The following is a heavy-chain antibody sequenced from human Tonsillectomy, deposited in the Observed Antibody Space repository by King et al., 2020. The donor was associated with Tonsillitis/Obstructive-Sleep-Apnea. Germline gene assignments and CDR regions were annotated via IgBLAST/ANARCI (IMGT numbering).Heavy chain of an antibody. CDR2: IDHSGST. Sequence: VQLQQWGTELLKPSETLSLTCAVYGGSFSGYYWSWIRQPPGKGLEWIGEIDHSGSTNYNPSLKSRVTISVDTFKNQFSLKLSSVTAADTAVYYCAREITTDAFDIWGQGTMVTVSS. CDR1: GGSFSGYY. CDR3: AREITTDAFDI. V-gene: IGHV4-34*01. D-gene: IGHD3-3*01. J-gene: IGHJ3*02.